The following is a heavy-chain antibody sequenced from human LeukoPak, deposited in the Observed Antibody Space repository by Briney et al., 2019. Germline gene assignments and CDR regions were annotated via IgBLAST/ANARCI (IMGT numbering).Heavy chain of an antibody. Sequence: ESLKISCKGSGYNFPRYWIGWVRQMPGKGLEWMGIFNPGNSNSRYNPSFQGQVIISADTSISTAYLQWSGLKASDTAIYYCARGGDYYDYWGQGTLVTVSS. CDR1: GYNFPRYW. CDR2: FNPGNSNS. D-gene: IGHD3-16*01. J-gene: IGHJ4*02. V-gene: IGHV5-51*01. CDR3: ARGGDYYDY.